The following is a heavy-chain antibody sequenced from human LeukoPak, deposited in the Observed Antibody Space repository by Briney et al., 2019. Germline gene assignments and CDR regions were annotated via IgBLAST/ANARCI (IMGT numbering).Heavy chain of an antibody. V-gene: IGHV4-61*05. CDR1: GGSISSSSYY. J-gene: IGHJ5*02. CDR2: IYTSGST. D-gene: IGHD2-8*02. Sequence: PSETLSLTCTVSGGSISSSSYYWGWVRPPPGTGLWWFGYIYTSGSTNYNPSLKSRVTISVDTSKNQFSLKLSSVTAADTAVYYCARRFTGGARFDPWGQGTLVTVSS. CDR3: ARRFTGGARFDP.